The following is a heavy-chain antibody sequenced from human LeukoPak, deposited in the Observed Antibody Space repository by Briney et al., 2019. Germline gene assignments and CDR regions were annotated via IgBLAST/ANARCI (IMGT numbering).Heavy chain of an antibody. CDR2: IQYDGSNE. J-gene: IGHJ6*03. Sequence: GGSLRLSCAASGFTFNTYNMNWVRQAPGKGLEWVAYIQYDGSNEQYADSVKGRFSISRDSSKNILYLQMNSLRAEDTTIYYCAKDRCSNGIGCYYYYMDVWGKGTTVTISS. CDR1: GFTFNTYN. CDR3: AKDRCSNGIGCYYYYMDV. D-gene: IGHD2-8*01. V-gene: IGHV3-30*02.